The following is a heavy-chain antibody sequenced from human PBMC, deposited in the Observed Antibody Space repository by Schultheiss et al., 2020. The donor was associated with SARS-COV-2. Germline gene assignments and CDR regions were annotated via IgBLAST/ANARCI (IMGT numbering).Heavy chain of an antibody. CDR1: GLTFSSYE. D-gene: IGHD1-1*01. V-gene: IGHV3-48*03. CDR3: AILDAGIPFDY. Sequence: SCAASGLTFSSYEMNWVRQAPGKGLEWVSYISSSGSTIYYADSVKGRFTISRDNSKNSLYLQMNSLRAEDTAVYYCAILDAGIPFDYWGQGALVTVSS. CDR2: ISSSGSTI. J-gene: IGHJ4*02.